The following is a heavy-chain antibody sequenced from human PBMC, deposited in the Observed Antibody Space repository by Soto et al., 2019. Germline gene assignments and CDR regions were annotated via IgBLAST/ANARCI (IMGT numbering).Heavy chain of an antibody. CDR2: ISGSGSTI. CDR1: GFTFSDYY. CDR3: AIESSGWYVDY. V-gene: IGHV3-11*01. J-gene: IGHJ4*02. D-gene: IGHD6-19*01. Sequence: PGGSLRLSCAASGFTFSDYYISWIRQAPGKGLEWVSYISGSGSTIYYADSVKGRFTMSRDNAKNSLYLQMNSLRAEDTAVYYCAIESSGWYVDYWGQGNLLTVSS.